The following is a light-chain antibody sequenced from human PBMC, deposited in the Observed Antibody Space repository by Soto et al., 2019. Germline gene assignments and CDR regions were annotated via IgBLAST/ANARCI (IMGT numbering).Light chain of an antibody. CDR1: QDISNS. CDR3: QQYDNCPIT. V-gene: IGKV1-33*01. Sequence: DIQMTQSPSSLSASVGDRVTITCQASQDISNSLNWYQQKTVKAPKLLIYDASNLETWVSSRFSGSGSGTDFTCTISSLQPEDIATYYCQQYDNCPITFGQGKRLEIK. CDR2: DAS. J-gene: IGKJ5*01.